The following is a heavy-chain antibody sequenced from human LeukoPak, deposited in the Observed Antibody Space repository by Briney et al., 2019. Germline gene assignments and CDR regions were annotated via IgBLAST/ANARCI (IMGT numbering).Heavy chain of an antibody. D-gene: IGHD1-1*01. J-gene: IGHJ4*02. Sequence: GASVKVSCKASGYTFTSYYMHWVRQAPGQGLEWMGGIIPIFGTANYAQKFQGRVTITADESTSTAYMELSSLRSEDTAVYYCARDRYTHNSGPAYFDYWGQGTLVTVSS. CDR2: IIPIFGTA. V-gene: IGHV1-69*13. CDR1: GYTFTSYY. CDR3: ARDRYTHNSGPAYFDY.